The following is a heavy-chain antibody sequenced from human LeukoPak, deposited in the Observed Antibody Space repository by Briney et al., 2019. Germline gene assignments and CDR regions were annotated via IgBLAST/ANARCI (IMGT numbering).Heavy chain of an antibody. Sequence: GGSLRLSCAASGFTFSSYEMNWVRQAPGKGLEWVSYISSSGSTMYYADSVKGRFTISRDNSKNTLYLQMNSLRAEDTAVYYCAKDNADSGWYNVGMVDYWGQGTLVTVSS. J-gene: IGHJ4*02. V-gene: IGHV3-48*03. CDR1: GFTFSSYE. D-gene: IGHD6-19*01. CDR2: ISSSGSTM. CDR3: AKDNADSGWYNVGMVDY.